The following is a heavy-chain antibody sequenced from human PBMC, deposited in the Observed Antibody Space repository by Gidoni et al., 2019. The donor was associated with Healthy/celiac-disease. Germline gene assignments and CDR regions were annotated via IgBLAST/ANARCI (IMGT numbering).Heavy chain of an antibody. V-gene: IGHV1-69*13. CDR1: GGTFSSYA. CDR3: ASLSRSGYYFDY. Sequence: QVHPVQSGAEVKKPGSSLTVSCKASGGTFSSYAISWVRQDPGQGLEWMGGIIPIVGTANYAQNFQVRVTITADESTSTAYMELSSLRSEDTAVYYCASLSRSGYYFDYWGQGTLVTVSS. CDR2: IIPIVGTA. J-gene: IGHJ4*02.